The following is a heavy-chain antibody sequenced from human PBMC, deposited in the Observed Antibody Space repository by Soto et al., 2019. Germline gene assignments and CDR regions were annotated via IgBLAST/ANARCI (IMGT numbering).Heavy chain of an antibody. V-gene: IGHV1-8*01. D-gene: IGHD1-20*01. CDR2: MNPNSGKT. Sequence: QVQLVQSGAEVKKPGASVKVSCKAFGYTFTSYDINWVRQATGQGLEWMGWMNPNSGKTCYAQKFQGRVTMTRNTSISTAYMELSSLRSADTAVYYCARELNGRGAFDIWGQGTMVTVSS. CDR1: GYTFTSYD. J-gene: IGHJ3*02. CDR3: ARELNGRGAFDI.